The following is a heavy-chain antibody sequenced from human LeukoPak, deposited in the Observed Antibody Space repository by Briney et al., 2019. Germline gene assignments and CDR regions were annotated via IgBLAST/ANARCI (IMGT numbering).Heavy chain of an antibody. CDR3: ARHWVIAVAERDWFDP. CDR2: INHSGST. V-gene: IGHV4-34*01. D-gene: IGHD6-19*01. CDR1: GGSFSGYY. Sequence: SETLSLTCAVYGGSFSGYYWSWIRQPPGKGLEWIGEINHSGSTNYNPSLKSRVTISVDTSKNQFSLKLSSVTAADTAVYYCARHWVIAVAERDWFDPWGQGTLVTVSS. J-gene: IGHJ5*02.